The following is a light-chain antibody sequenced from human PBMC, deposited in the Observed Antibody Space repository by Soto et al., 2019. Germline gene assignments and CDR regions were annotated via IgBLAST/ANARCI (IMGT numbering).Light chain of an antibody. CDR1: QGVGST. CDR3: QQRSDWRGLT. CDR2: DAS. J-gene: IGKJ4*01. Sequence: ELVLTQSPATLSVSPGERATLSCRASQGVGSTVAWYQQKPGQAPRLLIYDASTRATGIPARFSGDGSGTEFTLTISSLQSDDFAVYYCQQRSDWRGLTFGGGTKVEIK. V-gene: IGKV3-15*01.